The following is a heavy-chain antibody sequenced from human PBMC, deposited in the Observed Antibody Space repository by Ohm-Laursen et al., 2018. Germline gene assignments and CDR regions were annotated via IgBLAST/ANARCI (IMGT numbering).Heavy chain of an antibody. V-gene: IGHV1-18*01. Sequence: ATVKISCKASGYTFTSYGISWVRQAPGQGLEWMGWISAYNGNTNYAQKLQGRVTMTTDTSTSTAYMELRSLRSDDTAVYYCARDVATLTINWYFDLWGRGTLVTVSS. CDR3: ARDVATLTINWYFDL. CDR2: ISAYNGNT. D-gene: IGHD4-11*01. CDR1: GYTFTSYG. J-gene: IGHJ2*01.